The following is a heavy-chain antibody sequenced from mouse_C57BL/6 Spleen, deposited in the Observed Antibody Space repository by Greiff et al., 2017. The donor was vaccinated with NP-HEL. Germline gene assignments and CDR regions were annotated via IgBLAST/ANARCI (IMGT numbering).Heavy chain of an antibody. CDR1: GFSLTSYG. D-gene: IGHD1-1*01. V-gene: IGHV2-6*01. J-gene: IGHJ4*01. CDR2: IWGVGST. Sequence: VNVVESGPGLVAPSQSLSITCTVSGFSLTSYGVDWVRQSPGKGLEWLGVIWGVGSTNYNSALKSRLSISKDNSKSQVFLKMNSLQTDDTAMYYCARYGSSYVGYAMDYWGQGTSVTVSS. CDR3: ARYGSSYVGYAMDY.